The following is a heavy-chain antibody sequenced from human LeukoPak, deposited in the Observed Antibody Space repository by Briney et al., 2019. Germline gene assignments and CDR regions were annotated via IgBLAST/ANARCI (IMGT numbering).Heavy chain of an antibody. CDR2: ISSSSSYI. Sequence: GGSLRLSCAASGFTFSSYNMNWVRQAPGKGLEWVSSISSSSSYIYYADSVKGRFTISRDNAKNSLYLQMNSLGAEDTAVYYCARASSSWYSWFDPWGQGTLVTVSS. CDR1: GFTFSSYN. CDR3: ARASSSWYSWFDP. J-gene: IGHJ5*02. D-gene: IGHD6-13*01. V-gene: IGHV3-21*01.